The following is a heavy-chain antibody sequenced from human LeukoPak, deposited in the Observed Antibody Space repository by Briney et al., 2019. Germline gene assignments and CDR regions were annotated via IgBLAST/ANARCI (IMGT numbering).Heavy chain of an antibody. Sequence: ASVKVSCKASGGTFSSYAISWVRQAPGQGLEWMGRIIPILGIANYAQKFQGRVTITADKSTSTAYMELSSLRSEDTAVYYCAREGVKYCGGDCYSRLGLWGQGNLVTVSS. D-gene: IGHD2-21*02. CDR3: AREGVKYCGGDCYSRLGL. CDR1: GGTFSSYA. J-gene: IGHJ1*01. V-gene: IGHV1-69*04. CDR2: IIPILGIA.